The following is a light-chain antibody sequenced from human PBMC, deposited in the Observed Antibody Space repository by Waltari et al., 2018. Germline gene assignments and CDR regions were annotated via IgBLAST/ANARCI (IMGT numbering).Light chain of an antibody. Sequence: QSALTQPASVSGSPGQSITISCPGTSSAIGDYNYVSCYQQHPGKAPNLMIYDVSERPSGVSNRFSGSKSGNTASLTISGLQAEDEADYYCSSYTPSSSTYVFGTGTKVTVL. J-gene: IGLJ1*01. V-gene: IGLV2-14*03. CDR1: SSAIGDYNY. CDR3: SSYTPSSSTYV. CDR2: DVS.